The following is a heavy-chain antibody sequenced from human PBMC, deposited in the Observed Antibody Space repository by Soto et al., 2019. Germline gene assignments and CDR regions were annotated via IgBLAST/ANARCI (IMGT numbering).Heavy chain of an antibody. J-gene: IGHJ5*02. CDR2: ISYDGSNK. CDR1: GFTFSSYA. D-gene: IGHD6-13*01. CDR3: ATAEYAARSAVDP. V-gene: IGHV3-30-3*01. Sequence: GGSLRPSCAASGFTFSSYAMHWVRQAPGKGLEWVAVISYDGSNKYYADSVKGRFTISRDNSKNTLYLQMNSLRAEDTAVYYCATAEYAARSAVDPWGQGTLVTVSS.